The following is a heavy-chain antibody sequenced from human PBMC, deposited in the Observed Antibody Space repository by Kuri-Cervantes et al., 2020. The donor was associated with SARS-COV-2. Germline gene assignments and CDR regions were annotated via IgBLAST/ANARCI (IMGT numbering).Heavy chain of an antibody. V-gene: IGHV4-34*01. J-gene: IGHJ4*02. D-gene: IGHD2-2*02. Sequence: ISYYWSWIRKPPGKGLEWIGEINDSGSTNYNPSLKSRVTISVDTSKNQFSLKLSSVTAADTAVYYCARVVGCSSTSCYTLYSDYWGQGTLVTVSS. CDR1: ISYY. CDR2: INDSGST. CDR3: ARVVGCSSTSCYTLYSDY.